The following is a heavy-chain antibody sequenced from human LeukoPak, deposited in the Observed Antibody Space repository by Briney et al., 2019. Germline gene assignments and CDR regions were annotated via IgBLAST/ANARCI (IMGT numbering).Heavy chain of an antibody. CDR3: ARTAIAAAGFDP. V-gene: IGHV4-39*01. CDR2: IYYSGST. J-gene: IGHJ5*02. D-gene: IGHD6-13*01. Sequence: SETLSLTCTVSGGSISSSSYYWGWIRQPPGKGLEWIGSIYYSGSTYYNRSLKSRVTISVDTSKNQFSLKLSSVTAADTAVYYCARTAIAAAGFDPWGQGTLVTVSS. CDR1: GGSISSSSYY.